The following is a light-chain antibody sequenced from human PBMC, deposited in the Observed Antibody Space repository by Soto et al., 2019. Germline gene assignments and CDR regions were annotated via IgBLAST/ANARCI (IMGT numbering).Light chain of an antibody. CDR3: SSYTSSNTEV. Sequence: QSVLSQPASVSGSPGQSITISCTGTSSDAGGYNYVSWYQHHPGKAPKLMIYDVSTRPSGVSNRFSGSKSGNTASLTISGLQAEDEADYYCSSYTSSNTEVFGTGTKVTVL. J-gene: IGLJ1*01. CDR2: DVS. CDR1: SSDAGGYNY. V-gene: IGLV2-14*03.